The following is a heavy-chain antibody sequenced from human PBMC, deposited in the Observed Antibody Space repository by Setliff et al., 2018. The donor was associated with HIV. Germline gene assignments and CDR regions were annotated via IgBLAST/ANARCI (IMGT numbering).Heavy chain of an antibody. Sequence: ASVKVSCKTSGYTFISYGVTWVRQVPGQGLEWVGWISTYNGNTNYAQKFQGRVTMTTDTSTSAAYLELRSLRSDDTAVYYCARDRLNVYSSGWGVGYWGQGTLVTVSS. CDR3: ARDRLNVYSSGWGVGY. CDR2: ISTYNGNT. V-gene: IGHV1-18*01. J-gene: IGHJ4*02. D-gene: IGHD6-25*01. CDR1: GYTFISYG.